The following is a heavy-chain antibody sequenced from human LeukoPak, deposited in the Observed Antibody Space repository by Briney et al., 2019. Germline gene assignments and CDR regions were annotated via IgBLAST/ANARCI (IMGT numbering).Heavy chain of an antibody. CDR3: ARSPFDHGMDV. D-gene: IGHD3-9*01. V-gene: IGHV4-31*03. J-gene: IGHJ6*02. Sequence: SETLSLTCTVSGGSISSGGYYWSWIRQHPGKGLEWIGYIYYSGSTYYNPSLKSRVTISVDTSKNQFSLKLSSVTAADTAVYYCARSPFDHGMDVWGQGTTVTVSS. CDR2: IYYSGST. CDR1: GGSISSGGYY.